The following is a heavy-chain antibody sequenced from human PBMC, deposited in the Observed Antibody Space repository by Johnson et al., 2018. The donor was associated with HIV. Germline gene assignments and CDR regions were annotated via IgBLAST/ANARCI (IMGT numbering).Heavy chain of an antibody. D-gene: IGHD3-22*01. Sequence: QMLLVESGGGVVQPGRSLRLSCAASGFTFSSYAMHWVRQAPGKGLEWVAVILYRGSNNYYADSVKGRFTISGDNSKNTLDRQMNSLRAEDTAVYYCARDSPYYYDSSGWGSAFDIWGKGTMVTVSS. CDR3: ARDSPYYYDSSGWGSAFDI. J-gene: IGHJ3*02. CDR1: GFTFSSYA. V-gene: IGHV3-30*04. CDR2: ILYRGSNN.